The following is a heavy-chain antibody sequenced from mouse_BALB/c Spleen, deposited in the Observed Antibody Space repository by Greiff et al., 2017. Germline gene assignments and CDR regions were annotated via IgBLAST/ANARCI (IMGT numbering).Heavy chain of an antibody. Sequence: QVQLKESGAELARPGASVKLSCKASGYTFTDYYINWVKQRTGQGLEWIGEIYPGSGNTYYNEKFKGKATLTADKSSSTAYMQLSSLTSEDSAVYFCARKEGLRDAMDYWGQGTSVTVSS. CDR2: IYPGSGNT. V-gene: IGHV1-77*01. J-gene: IGHJ4*01. CDR3: ARKEGLRDAMDY. D-gene: IGHD2-4*01. CDR1: GYTFTDYY.